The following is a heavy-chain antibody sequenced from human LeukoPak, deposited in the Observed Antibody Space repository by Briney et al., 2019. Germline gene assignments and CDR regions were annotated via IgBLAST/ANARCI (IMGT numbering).Heavy chain of an antibody. J-gene: IGHJ4*02. CDR2: ISYDGSNK. CDR3: ARVPGYGDYAPLDY. D-gene: IGHD4-17*01. CDR1: GFTLRSYA. V-gene: IGHV3-30*04. Sequence: GGSLRLSCAPSGFTLRSYAIHSVRQAPDKGLERVADISYDGSNKYYVYSVKGRFTISRDNSKHTLYLQMNSPRAEDTAVYYCARVPGYGDYAPLDYWGQGTLVTV.